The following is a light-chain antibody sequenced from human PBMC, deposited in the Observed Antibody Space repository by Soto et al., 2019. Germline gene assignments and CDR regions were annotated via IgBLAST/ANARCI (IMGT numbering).Light chain of an antibody. Sequence: DIQMSQSPSSLQASLGDRPSMAFPAGQSIFTYLNWYQQKPGKAPKLLIYAASSLQSGVPSRFSGSGSGTDFTLTISSLQPEDFATYYCQQSYSTPHWTFGQGTKVDIK. CDR1: QSIFTY. CDR2: AAS. CDR3: QQSYSTPHWT. J-gene: IGKJ1*01. V-gene: IGKV1-39*01.